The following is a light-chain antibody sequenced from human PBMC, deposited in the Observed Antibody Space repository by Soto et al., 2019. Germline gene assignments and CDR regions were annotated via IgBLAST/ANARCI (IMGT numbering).Light chain of an antibody. J-gene: IGKJ2*01. CDR3: QQYDKWPPYT. Sequence: IVMTQSPATLSVSPGERATLSCRASQSVTSNLAWYQHKPGQAPRLLIYATSTRATAVPARFSGSGSGTDVTLTISSLQSEDFAIYFCQQYDKWPPYTFGQGTKLEIK. CDR2: ATS. CDR1: QSVTSN. V-gene: IGKV3-15*01.